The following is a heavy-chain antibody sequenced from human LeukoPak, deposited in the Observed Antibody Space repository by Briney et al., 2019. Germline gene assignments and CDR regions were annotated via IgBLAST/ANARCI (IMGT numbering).Heavy chain of an antibody. CDR1: GGSISSYNW. D-gene: IGHD1-20*01. J-gene: IGHJ4*02. V-gene: IGHV4-4*02. Sequence: PSETLSLTCGVSGGSISSYNWWSWVRQPPGKGLEWIGEIFHSGTANYNPSLKSRVTISVDTSKNQFSLKLSSVTAADTAVYYCARHNWNGGFDYWGQGNLVSVS. CDR2: IFHSGTA. CDR3: ARHNWNGGFDY.